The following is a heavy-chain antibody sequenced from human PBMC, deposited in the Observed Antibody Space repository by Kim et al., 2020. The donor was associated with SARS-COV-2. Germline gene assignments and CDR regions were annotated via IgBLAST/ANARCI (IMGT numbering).Heavy chain of an antibody. CDR1: GGSISSGGYY. J-gene: IGHJ5*02. Sequence: SETLSLTCTVSGGSISSGGYYWSWIRQHPGKGLEWIGYIYYSGSTYYNPSLKSRVTISVDTSKNQFSLKLSSVTAADTAVYYCARTNWGGGGLGRWFGELSSRVNWFDPWGQGTLVTVSS. CDR3: ARTNWGGGGLGRWFGELSSRVNWFDP. V-gene: IGHV4-31*03. D-gene: IGHD3-10*01. CDR2: IYYSGST.